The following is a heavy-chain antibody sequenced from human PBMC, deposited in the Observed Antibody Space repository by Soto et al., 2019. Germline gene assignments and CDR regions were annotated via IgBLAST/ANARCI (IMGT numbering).Heavy chain of an antibody. Sequence: QVQLQQWGAGLLKPSETLSLTCAVYGGSFSGYYWSWIRQPPGKGLEWIGEINHSGSTNYNPSLKSRVTISVDTSKNQFSLKLSSVTAADTAVYYCARGGPQIVVVVAARTTPNWFDPWGQGTLVTVSS. CDR2: INHSGST. CDR1: GGSFSGYY. V-gene: IGHV4-34*01. J-gene: IGHJ5*02. D-gene: IGHD2-15*01. CDR3: ARGGPQIVVVVAARTTPNWFDP.